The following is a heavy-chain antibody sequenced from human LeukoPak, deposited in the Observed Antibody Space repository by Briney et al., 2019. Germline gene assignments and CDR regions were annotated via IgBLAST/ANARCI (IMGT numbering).Heavy chain of an antibody. J-gene: IGHJ4*02. CDR2: IGYVHNSGST. D-gene: IGHD1-1*01. Sequence: SETLSLTCTVSGTSISSHYWSWLRQTPGKGLGWIVYIGYVHNSGSTNYSPSLKSRVTISLDTSKNQFSLKLNSVTAADTAVYYCARAGNWNDLDYWGQGTLVTVSS. V-gene: IGHV4-59*11. CDR1: GTSISSHY. CDR3: ARAGNWNDLDY.